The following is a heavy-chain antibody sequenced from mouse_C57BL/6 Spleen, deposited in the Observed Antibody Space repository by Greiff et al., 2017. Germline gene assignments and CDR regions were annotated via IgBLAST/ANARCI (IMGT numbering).Heavy chain of an antibody. Sequence: QVQLQQPGAELVKPGASVKMSCKASGYTFTSYWIIWVKQRPGQGLEWIGDIYPGSGSTNYNEKFKSKATLTVDTSSSTAYMQLSSLTSEDSAVYYCARGEYYYGSGYFDYWGQGTTLTVSS. J-gene: IGHJ2*01. CDR2: IYPGSGST. D-gene: IGHD1-1*01. V-gene: IGHV1-55*01. CDR3: ARGEYYYGSGYFDY. CDR1: GYTFTSYW.